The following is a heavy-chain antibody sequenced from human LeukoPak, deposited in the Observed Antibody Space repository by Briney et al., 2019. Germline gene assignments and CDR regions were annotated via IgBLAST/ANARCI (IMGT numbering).Heavy chain of an antibody. CDR3: ARGLNT. J-gene: IGHJ4*02. Sequence: PGGSLRLSCAASGFTFSSYEMNWVRQAPPKGLEWVSYITYSGSNTYYADSVKGRFIISRDNAKNSLYLQMNGLRGEDTAVYYCARGLNTGGQGTLVTVSS. CDR2: ITYSGSNT. CDR1: GFTFSSYE. D-gene: IGHD4-17*01. V-gene: IGHV3-48*03.